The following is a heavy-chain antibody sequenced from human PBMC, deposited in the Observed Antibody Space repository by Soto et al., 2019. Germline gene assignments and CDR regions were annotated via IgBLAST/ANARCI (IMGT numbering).Heavy chain of an antibody. Sequence: GGSLRLSCAASGFSFVNYAMNWVRQAPGKGLEWVSGLSGSGTSTYYADSVKGRFTISRDNSRDTLFLQMNSLTADDTAVYYCAKATANGGWFNPFDSWGQGALVTVSS. V-gene: IGHV3-23*01. CDR1: GFSFVNYA. CDR2: LSGSGTST. CDR3: AKATANGGWFNPFDS. J-gene: IGHJ4*02. D-gene: IGHD6-19*01.